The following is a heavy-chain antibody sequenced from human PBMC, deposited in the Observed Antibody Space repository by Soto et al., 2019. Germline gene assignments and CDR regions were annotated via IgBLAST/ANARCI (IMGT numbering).Heavy chain of an antibody. CDR2: FDPEDGET. J-gene: IGHJ3*02. CDR3: ATGVRYFDWSHAFDI. D-gene: IGHD3-9*01. CDR1: GYTLTELS. V-gene: IGHV1-24*01. Sequence: ASVKVSCKVSGYTLTELSMHWVRQAPGKGLEWMGGFDPEDGETIYAQKFQGRVTMTEDTSTDTAYMELSSLRSEDTAVYYCATGVRYFDWSHAFDIWGQGTMVTVSS.